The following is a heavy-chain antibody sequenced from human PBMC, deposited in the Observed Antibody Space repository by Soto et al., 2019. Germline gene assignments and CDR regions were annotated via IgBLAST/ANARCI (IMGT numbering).Heavy chain of an antibody. Sequence: PSETLSLTCAVSGGSFTSNNWWTWVRQPPGQGLEWIGEIYRTGSTNYNPSLKSRVTISLDKSENQFSLKVTALTAADTAVYYCASRDPGTSVDYWGQGTLVTVSS. V-gene: IGHV4-4*02. D-gene: IGHD1-7*01. J-gene: IGHJ4*02. CDR1: GGSFTSNNW. CDR2: IYRTGST. CDR3: ASRDPGTSVDY.